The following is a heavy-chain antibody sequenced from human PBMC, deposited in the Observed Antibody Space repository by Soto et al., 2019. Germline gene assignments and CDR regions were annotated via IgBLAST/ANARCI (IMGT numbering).Heavy chain of an antibody. CDR3: ARHGQDTGTPYSVDGMDV. J-gene: IGHJ6*02. CDR1: GYSFISHW. Sequence: GESLKISCKGSGYSFISHWITWVRQMPGKGLEWMGKIDPSDSYTNYSPSFQGHVTISGDKSISTVYLHWSSLKAPDTAMYYCARHGQDTGTPYSVDGMDVWGQGTTVTVSS. V-gene: IGHV5-10-1*01. D-gene: IGHD1-1*01. CDR2: IDPSDSYT.